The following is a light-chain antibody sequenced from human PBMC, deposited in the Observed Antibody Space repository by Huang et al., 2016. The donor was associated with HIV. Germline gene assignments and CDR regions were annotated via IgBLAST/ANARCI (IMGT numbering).Light chain of an antibody. CDR2: RAS. V-gene: IGKV1-5*03. CDR1: QNINTW. J-gene: IGKJ2*01. CDR3: QQYNTYLYT. Sequence: DIQMTQSPSTLSASVGDRVTITCRASQNINTWLAWYQNKPGKAPDLLIYRASSLQVCVPSRFTGSGSGTEFTLTITSLQPDDLGTYYCQQYNTYLYTFGQGTKLEI.